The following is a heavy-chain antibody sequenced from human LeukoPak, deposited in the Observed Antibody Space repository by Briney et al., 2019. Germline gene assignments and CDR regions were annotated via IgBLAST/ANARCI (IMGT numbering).Heavy chain of an antibody. CDR3: ARKPLNDYGAHFEY. Sequence: GPVKVSCKASGHTFTTYQMYWVRQAPGQGLEWMGIVKPNGGSTIYAQKFQGRVTVTTDTSTSTVYMELRSLTAEDTAVYYCARKPLNDYGAHFEYWGQGTLVTVS. CDR2: VKPNGGST. CDR1: GHTFTTYQ. D-gene: IGHD4-17*01. V-gene: IGHV1-46*01. J-gene: IGHJ4*02.